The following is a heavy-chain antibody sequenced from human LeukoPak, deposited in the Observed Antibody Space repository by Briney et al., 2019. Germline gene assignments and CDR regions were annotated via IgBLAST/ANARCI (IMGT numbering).Heavy chain of an antibody. CDR1: GYTLTSYY. J-gene: IGHJ4*02. Sequence: ASVKVSCKASGYTLTSYYMHWVRQAPGQGLEWMGIINPSGGSTSYAQKFQGRVTMTRDTSASTVYMELSSLRSEDTAVYYCASLTRSGSYDYWGQGTLVTVSS. CDR3: ASLTRSGSYDY. D-gene: IGHD1-26*01. CDR2: INPSGGST. V-gene: IGHV1-46*01.